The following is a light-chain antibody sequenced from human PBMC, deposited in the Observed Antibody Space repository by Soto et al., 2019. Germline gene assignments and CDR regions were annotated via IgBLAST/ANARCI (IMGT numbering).Light chain of an antibody. CDR1: QTVTNS. V-gene: IGKV3-15*01. CDR2: GAS. Sequence: EIVMTQSPVTLSVSLGDTATLSCRASQTVTNSYLAWYQQKPGQAPRLLISGASTRAARAPVRFSGSGSGTEFTLTISSLQSEDFAVYYCQQYSDWPLTFGGGTKLEI. CDR3: QQYSDWPLT. J-gene: IGKJ4*01.